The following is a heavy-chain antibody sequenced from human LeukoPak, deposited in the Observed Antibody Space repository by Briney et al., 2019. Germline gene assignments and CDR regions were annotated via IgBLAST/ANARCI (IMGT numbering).Heavy chain of an antibody. CDR3: AGRAAKYGMDV. CDR2: IYSSGST. CDR1: IFTVSSSY. Sequence: GVSVRLSCAPSIFTVSSSYMSWARQAPGKALEWVSIIYSSGSTYYADSVKGRFTISRDNSKNTLYLQMNSLRAEDTGLYYCAGRAAKYGMDVWGQGTTVTVSS. D-gene: IGHD1-26*01. V-gene: IGHV3-66*01. J-gene: IGHJ6*02.